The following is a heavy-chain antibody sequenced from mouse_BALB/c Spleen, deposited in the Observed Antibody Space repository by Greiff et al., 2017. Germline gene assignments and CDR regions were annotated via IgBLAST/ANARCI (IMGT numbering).Heavy chain of an antibody. CDR3: ARTMITPHWYFDV. V-gene: IGHV5-6-5*01. CDR2: ISSGGST. Sequence: EVQRVESGGGLVKPGGSLKLSCAASGFTFSSYAMSWVRQTPEKRLEWVASISSGGSTYYPDSVKGRFTISRDNARNILYLQMSSLRSEDTAMYYCARTMITPHWYFDVWGAGTTVTVSS. CDR1: GFTFSSYA. J-gene: IGHJ1*01. D-gene: IGHD2-4*01.